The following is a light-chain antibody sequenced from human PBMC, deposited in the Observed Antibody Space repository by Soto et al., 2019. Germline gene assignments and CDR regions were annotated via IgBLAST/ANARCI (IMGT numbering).Light chain of an antibody. V-gene: IGLV2-23*01. CDR3: CSSAPESTYV. J-gene: IGLJ1*01. CDR2: KGT. CDR1: SSDVGAYNS. Sequence: QAVRAQPASVSGSPGQSVTVSCTGTSSDVGAYNSVSWYQQHPDKAPQLMIYKGTQRPSGVSNRFSGSTSGNAASLTIPGLQAGDEADYFCCSSAPESTYVFGTGTKVTVL.